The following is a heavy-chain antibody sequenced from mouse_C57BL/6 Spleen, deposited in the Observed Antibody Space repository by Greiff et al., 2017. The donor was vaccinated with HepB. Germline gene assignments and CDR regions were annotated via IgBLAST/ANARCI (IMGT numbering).Heavy chain of an antibody. J-gene: IGHJ1*03. Sequence: VQLQQSGAELVKPGASVKMSCKASGYTFTTYPIEWMKQNHGKSLEWIGNFHPYNDDTKYNEKFKGKATLTVEKSSSTVYLELSRLTSDDSAVYNGARGDKDGSYWYFDVWGTGTTVTVSS. CDR2: FHPYNDDT. CDR3: ARGDKDGSYWYFDV. CDR1: GYTFTTYP. V-gene: IGHV1-47*01.